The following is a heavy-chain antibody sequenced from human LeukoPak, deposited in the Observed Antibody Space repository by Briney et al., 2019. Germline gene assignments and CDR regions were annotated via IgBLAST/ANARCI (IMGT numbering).Heavy chain of an antibody. CDR3: RYSSRGGFDY. CDR2: IKPDGSEK. CDR1: GFTFSSFW. V-gene: IGHV3-7*01. J-gene: IGHJ4*02. D-gene: IGHD6-13*01. Sequence: GGSLRLSCAASGFTFSSFWMSWVRQAPGKGLEWVANIKPDGSEKYYVDSVGGRFTISRDNAKNSLYLQMNSLRAEDTAVYYCRYSSRGGFDYWGQGTLVTVSS.